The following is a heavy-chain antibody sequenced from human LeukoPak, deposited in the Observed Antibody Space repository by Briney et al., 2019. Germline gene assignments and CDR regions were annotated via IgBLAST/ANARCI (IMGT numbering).Heavy chain of an antibody. V-gene: IGHV5-51*01. CDR3: ARPRGSDSFDGFDI. J-gene: IGHJ3*02. CDR2: IYPGDSDT. Sequence: PGESLKISCQASGYKITRHWIAWVRQMPGKSPEWMGIIYPGDSDTRYSPSFQGQVVVSVDKSSNVAYLQWTTLKASDTAMYYCARPRGSDSFDGFDIWGQGTMVVVSS. CDR1: GYKITRHW. D-gene: IGHD2-21*02.